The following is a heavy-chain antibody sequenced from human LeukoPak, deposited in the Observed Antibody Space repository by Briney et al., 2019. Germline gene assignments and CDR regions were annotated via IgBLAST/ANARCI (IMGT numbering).Heavy chain of an antibody. D-gene: IGHD3-10*01. J-gene: IGHJ4*02. CDR3: TRLANYYYGSGSYYNNDY. Sequence: PGGSLRLSCAASGFTFSGSAMHWVRQASGKGLEWVGCIRSKANSYATAYAASVKGRITISRDDSKNTAYLQMNSLKTEDTAVYYCTRLANYYYGSGSYYNNDYWGQGTLVTVSS. CDR2: IRSKANSYAT. V-gene: IGHV3-73*01. CDR1: GFTFSGSA.